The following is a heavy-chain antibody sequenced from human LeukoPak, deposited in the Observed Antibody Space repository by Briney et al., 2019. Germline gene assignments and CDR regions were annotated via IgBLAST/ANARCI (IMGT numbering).Heavy chain of an antibody. CDR2: ISDSGSDT. V-gene: IGHV3-23*01. Sequence: PGGSLRLSCAASGFTFSYYAMSWVRQAPGKGLEWVSGISDSGSDTYYADSVKGRFTISRDNSKNTLYLQMNSLRAEDTAVYYCASLDRSGHNYGRPFDYWGQGTLVPVSS. J-gene: IGHJ4*02. CDR1: GFTFSYYA. D-gene: IGHD5-18*01. CDR3: ASLDRSGHNYGRPFDY.